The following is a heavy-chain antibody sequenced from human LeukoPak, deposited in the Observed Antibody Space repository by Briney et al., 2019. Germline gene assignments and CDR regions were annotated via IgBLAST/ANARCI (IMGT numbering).Heavy chain of an antibody. V-gene: IGHV4-31*03. Sequence: SETLSLTCTVSGGSISSGGYYWSWIRQHPGEGLEWIGYIYYSGSTYYNPSLKSRVTISVDTSKNQFSLKLSSVTAADTAVYYCARDTVTTGNFDYWGQGTLVTVSS. CDR3: ARDTVTTGNFDY. J-gene: IGHJ4*02. D-gene: IGHD4-11*01. CDR1: GGSISSGGYY. CDR2: IYYSGST.